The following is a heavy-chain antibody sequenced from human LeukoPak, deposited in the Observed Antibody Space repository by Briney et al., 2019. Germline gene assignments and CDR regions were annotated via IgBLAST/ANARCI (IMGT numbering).Heavy chain of an antibody. J-gene: IGHJ4*02. CDR2: IKSKTDGGTT. D-gene: IGHD1-14*01. Sequence: GGPLRLSCAASGFTFSNAWMSWVRQAPGKGLEWAGRIKSKTDGGTTDYAAPVKGRFTISRDDSKNTLYLQMNSLKTEDTAVYYCTTPPEAFDYWGQGTLVTASS. CDR1: GFTFSNAW. V-gene: IGHV3-15*01. CDR3: TTPPEAFDY.